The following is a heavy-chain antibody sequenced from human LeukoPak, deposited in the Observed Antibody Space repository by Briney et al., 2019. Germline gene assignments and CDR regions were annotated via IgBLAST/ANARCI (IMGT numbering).Heavy chain of an antibody. J-gene: IGHJ6*02. CDR1: GFTFSSYE. CDR3: ARDPRCSSMSCYRSSFYGMDV. V-gene: IGHV3-48*03. Sequence: GGSLRLSCAASGFTFSSYEMNCVRQAPGKGLEWVSYISSSGSSIYYADSVKGRFTISRDNAKNSLYLQMNSLRAEDTAVYYCARDPRCSSMSCYRSSFYGMDVWGQGTTVTVSS. CDR2: ISSSGSSI. D-gene: IGHD2-2*01.